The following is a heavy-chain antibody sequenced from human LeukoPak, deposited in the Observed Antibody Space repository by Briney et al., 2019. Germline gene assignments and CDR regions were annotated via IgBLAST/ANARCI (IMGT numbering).Heavy chain of an antibody. V-gene: IGHV3-23*01. D-gene: IGHD4-17*01. J-gene: IGHJ3*02. CDR2: ISGSGSST. CDR3: AKDRYGDYGPFDN. CDR1: GFTFSSYA. Sequence: GGSLRLSCAASGFTFSSYAMSWVRQAPGKGLEWVSAISGSGSSTSYADSVKGRFTISRDNPKNTLSLQMNSVRPDDTAVYYCAKDRYGDYGPFDNWGQGTMVTVSS.